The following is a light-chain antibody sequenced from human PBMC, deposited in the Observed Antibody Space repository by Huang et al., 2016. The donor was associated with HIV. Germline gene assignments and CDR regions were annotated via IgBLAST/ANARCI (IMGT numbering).Light chain of an antibody. J-gene: IGKJ4*01. V-gene: IGKV3-20*01. Sequence: EIVLTQSPGTLSLSPGERATLSCRASQAVTNNYLAWYQKKPGQAPRLLISGASRRATGSSDRFSGSGSGTDFTLTISRLEPEDFAVYYCQQYGSSLLTFGGGTKVEI. CDR3: QQYGSSLLT. CDR2: GAS. CDR1: QAVTNNY.